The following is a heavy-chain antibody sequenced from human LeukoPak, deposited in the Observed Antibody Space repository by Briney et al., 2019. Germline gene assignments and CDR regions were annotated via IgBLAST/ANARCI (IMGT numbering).Heavy chain of an antibody. CDR1: GEPFSGYY. V-gene: IGHV4-34*01. CDR2: INHSGST. Sequence: SETLSLTCAVYGEPFSGYYWSWIRQPPGKGLEWIGEINHSGSTNYNPSLKSRVTISVDTSKNQFSLKLSSVTAADTAVYYCARAPARGYSSGWYRYFDYWGQGTLVTVSS. J-gene: IGHJ4*02. CDR3: ARAPARGYSSGWYRYFDY. D-gene: IGHD6-19*01.